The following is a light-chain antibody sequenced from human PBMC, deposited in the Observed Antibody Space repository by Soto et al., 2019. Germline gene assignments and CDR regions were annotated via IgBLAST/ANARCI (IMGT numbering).Light chain of an antibody. Sequence: EIQVTQSRTAVCASVGDRGTLTSLACQSIRMYLNWYHQKPGRAPKLLIYAASSLQSGVPSRFIGTGSGTDFTLTITRLQPEDPATYSCQQSSSMPRTFGQGTKVDIK. CDR3: QQSSSMPRT. CDR1: QSIRMY. J-gene: IGKJ1*01. CDR2: AAS. V-gene: IGKV1-39*01.